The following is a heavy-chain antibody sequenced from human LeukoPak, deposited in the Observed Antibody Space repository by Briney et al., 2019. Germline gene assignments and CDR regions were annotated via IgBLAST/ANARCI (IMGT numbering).Heavy chain of an antibody. Sequence: PSETLSLTCTVSGGSISSYYWSWIRQPPGKGLEWIGYIYYSGSTNYNPSLKSRVTISVDTSKNQFSLKLSSVTAADTAVYYCARCPFRPIVGATADYWGQGTLVTVSS. CDR1: GGSISSYY. D-gene: IGHD1-26*01. V-gene: IGHV4-59*01. CDR3: ARCPFRPIVGATADY. J-gene: IGHJ4*02. CDR2: IYYSGST.